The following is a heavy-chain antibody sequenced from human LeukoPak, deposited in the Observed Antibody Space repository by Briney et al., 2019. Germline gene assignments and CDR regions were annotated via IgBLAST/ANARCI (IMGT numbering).Heavy chain of an antibody. CDR3: ATPSRTEDGDYGVC. V-gene: IGHV1-69*04. D-gene: IGHD4-17*01. CDR1: GVIFSNFA. Sequence: ASVKVSCKASGVIFSNFAFNWVRQAPGQGLEWMGRIIPILDLAHLTQKFQGRLTITADKSTNTGYMELSSLTAEDTAVYYCATPSRTEDGDYGVCWGQGTLVTVSS. CDR2: IIPILDLA. J-gene: IGHJ4*02.